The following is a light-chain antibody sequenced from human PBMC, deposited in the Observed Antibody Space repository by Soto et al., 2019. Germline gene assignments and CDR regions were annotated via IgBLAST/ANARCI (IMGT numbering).Light chain of an antibody. CDR1: SSDVGTYNF. J-gene: IGLJ2*01. CDR3: CSYAGSYTLV. CDR2: DVS. V-gene: IGLV2-11*01. Sequence: QSALTQPRSVSGSPGQSVTIPCTGTSSDVGTYNFVSWYQHHRGTAPKLMIYDVSKRPSGVPDRFSGSKFGNTASLTISGLQADDEAYYYCCSYAGSYTLVFGGGTQLTVL.